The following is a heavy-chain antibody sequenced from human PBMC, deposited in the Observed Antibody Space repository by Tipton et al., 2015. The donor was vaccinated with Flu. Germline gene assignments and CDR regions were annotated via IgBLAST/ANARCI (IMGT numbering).Heavy chain of an antibody. D-gene: IGHD6-13*01. CDR1: GFTFSDYW. Sequence: SLRLSCAASGFTFSDYWMTWVRQAPGKGLEWVANIKQDGSKEYYLDSVKGRFTISRDNAKNSLYLQMSSLRAEDVAVYYCARGIASAASLWGQGTMVTVSS. CDR3: ARGIASAASL. CDR2: IKQDGSKE. V-gene: IGHV3-7*03. J-gene: IGHJ3*01.